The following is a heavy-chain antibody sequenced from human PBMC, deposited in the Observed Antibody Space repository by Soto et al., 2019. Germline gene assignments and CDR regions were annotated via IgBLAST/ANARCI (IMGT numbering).Heavy chain of an antibody. CDR1: GFTFSDYA. CDR2: MTVCCDVT. D-gene: IGHD4-17*01. CDR3: MRDTNGDYIGAFDS. Sequence: PGGSLRVSCVASGFTFSDYAMTWVSKAPGRGLECVSSMTVCCDVTTYAESVRGRFTISRDNSKNTLYMQRNSLRAEDTDVYYCMRDTNGDYIGAFDSWGQGTLVSVSS. V-gene: IGHV3-23*01. J-gene: IGHJ3*01.